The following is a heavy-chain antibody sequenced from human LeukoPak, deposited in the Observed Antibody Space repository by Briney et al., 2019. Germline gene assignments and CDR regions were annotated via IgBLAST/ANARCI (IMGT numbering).Heavy chain of an antibody. CDR3: ARKGGLFDY. CDR2: IYYNGST. Sequence: NSSETLSLTCTVSGGSIRYYYWSWLRQSPGKGLEWLGYIYYNGSTNYNPSLKSRVTISVDMSKNQFSLKMSSVTAADTAVYYCARKGGLFDYWGQGRLVTVSS. D-gene: IGHD2-15*01. CDR1: GGSIRYYY. V-gene: IGHV4-59*01. J-gene: IGHJ4*02.